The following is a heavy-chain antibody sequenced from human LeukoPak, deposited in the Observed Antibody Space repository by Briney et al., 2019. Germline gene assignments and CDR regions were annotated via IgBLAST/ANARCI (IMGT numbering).Heavy chain of an antibody. D-gene: IGHD5-24*01. CDR1: GFTFSSYG. CDR3: AKDLPPSRDGYNYNDAFDI. J-gene: IGHJ3*02. V-gene: IGHV3-23*01. Sequence: GGSLRLSCAASGFTFSSYGMHWVRQAPGKGLEWVSAISGSGGSTYYADSVKGRFTISRDNSKNTLYLQMNSLRAEDTAVYYCAKDLPPSRDGYNYNDAFDIWGQGTMVTVSS. CDR2: ISGSGGST.